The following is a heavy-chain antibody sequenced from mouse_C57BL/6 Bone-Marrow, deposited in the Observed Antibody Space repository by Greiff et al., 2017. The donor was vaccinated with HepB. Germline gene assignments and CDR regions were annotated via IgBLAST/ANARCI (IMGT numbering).Heavy chain of an antibody. CDR1: GYTFTNYW. Sequence: QVQLQQSGAELVRPGPSVKMSCKASGYTFTNYWIGWAKQRPGHGLEWFGDIYPGGGYTNYNEKFKGKATLTADKSSSTAYMQFSSLTSEDSAIYYCARRVLLRYWYFDVWGTGTTVTVSS. J-gene: IGHJ1*03. D-gene: IGHD1-1*01. CDR2: IYPGGGYT. CDR3: ARRVLLRYWYFDV. V-gene: IGHV1-63*01.